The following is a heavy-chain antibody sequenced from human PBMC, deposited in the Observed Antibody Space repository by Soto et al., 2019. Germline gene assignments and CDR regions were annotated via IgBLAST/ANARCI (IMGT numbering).Heavy chain of an antibody. J-gene: IGHJ4*02. CDR3: ARGDSVVVVAAPRFDY. CDR1: GGSFSGYY. D-gene: IGHD2-15*01. V-gene: IGHV4-34*01. CDR2: INHSGST. Sequence: QVQLQQWGAGLLKPSETLSLTCAVYGGSFSGYYWSWIRQPPGKGLEWIGEINHSGSTNYNPSIKSRVTSPVDTYKRQVSLQLSSVTAADTAVYYCARGDSVVVVAAPRFDYWGQGALVTVSS.